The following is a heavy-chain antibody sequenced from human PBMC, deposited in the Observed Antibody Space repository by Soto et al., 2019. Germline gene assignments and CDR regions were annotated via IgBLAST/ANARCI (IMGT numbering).Heavy chain of an antibody. J-gene: IGHJ4*02. CDR1: GGSISSGGYY. CDR2: IYYSGST. CDR3: AREHPAAILFDY. Sequence: SETLSLTCTVSGGSISSGGYYWSWIRQHPGKGLEWIGYIYYSGSTYYNPSLKSRVTISVDTSKNQFSLKLSSVTAADTAVYYCAREHPAAILFDYWGQGTLVTVS. V-gene: IGHV4-31*03. D-gene: IGHD2-2*01.